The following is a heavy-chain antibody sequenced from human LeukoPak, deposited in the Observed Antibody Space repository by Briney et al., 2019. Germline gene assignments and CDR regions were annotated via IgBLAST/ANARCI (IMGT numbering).Heavy chain of an antibody. Sequence: ASVKVSCKASGYTFSGYQIHWVRQAPGQGLEWMGWINPSSGDTKYAQKFQGRVTMTSDTSTSTVYMELSRLSSDDTAVYSCARGAVSGTYRYLYWGQGTLVTVSS. CDR1: GYTFSGYQ. D-gene: IGHD3-16*02. CDR2: INPSSGDT. V-gene: IGHV1-2*02. CDR3: ARGAVSGTYRYLY. J-gene: IGHJ4*02.